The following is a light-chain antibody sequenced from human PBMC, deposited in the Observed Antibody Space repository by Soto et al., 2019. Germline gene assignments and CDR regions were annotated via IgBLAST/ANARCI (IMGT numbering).Light chain of an antibody. CDR3: GSYTSSNTLEMV. CDR1: DSNIGAGYD. J-gene: IGLJ2*01. CDR2: TNI. V-gene: IGLV1-40*01. Sequence: QSVLTQPPSVSGAPGQRVTISCTGSDSNIGAGYDVHWYQHFPGTAPKLLIYTNINRPSGVPDRFSASKSGTSASLAITGLQAGDEADYYCGSYTSSNTLEMVFGGGTKVTVL.